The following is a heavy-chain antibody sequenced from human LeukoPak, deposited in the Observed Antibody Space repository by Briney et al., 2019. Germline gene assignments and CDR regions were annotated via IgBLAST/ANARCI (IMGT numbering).Heavy chain of an antibody. CDR1: GYSFTSYW. J-gene: IGHJ4*02. CDR3: ARRLSYSSGWDF. CDR2: IYPADSNT. D-gene: IGHD6-19*01. V-gene: IGHV5-51*01. Sequence: GESLQISCKGSGYSFTSYWIGWVRQMPEKGLEWMGIIYPADSNTRYSPSFQGQVTISADKSINTAYLQWSSLKASDTAMYFCARRLSYSSGWDFWGRGTLVTVSS.